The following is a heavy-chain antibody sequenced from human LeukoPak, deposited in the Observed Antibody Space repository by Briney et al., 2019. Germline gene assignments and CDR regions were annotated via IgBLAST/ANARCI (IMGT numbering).Heavy chain of an antibody. V-gene: IGHV3-43*02. Sequence: PGGSLRLSCAASGFTFDDYAMHWVRQAPGKGLEWVSLISRNGGSTYYADSVKGRFTISRDNSKNSLYLQMNSPRTEETALYYCAKDVWPGWWLQLDYWGQGTLVTVSS. J-gene: IGHJ4*02. CDR3: AKDVWPGWWLQLDY. D-gene: IGHD5-24*01. CDR2: ISRNGGST. CDR1: GFTFDDYA.